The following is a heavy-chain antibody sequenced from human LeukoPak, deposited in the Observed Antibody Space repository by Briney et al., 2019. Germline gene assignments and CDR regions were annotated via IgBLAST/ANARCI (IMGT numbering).Heavy chain of an antibody. CDR1: GFTFSSYG. V-gene: IGHV3-33*01. J-gene: IGHJ4*02. CDR2: IWYDGSNK. D-gene: IGHD2-21*02. CDR3: ARDRGGDYYFDY. Sequence: GGSLRLSCAASGFTFSSYGMHWVRQAPGKGLEWVAVIWYDGSNKYYADSVKGRFTISRDNSKNTLYLQMNSLRAEDTAVYYCARDRGGDYYFDYGGQGTLVTVSS.